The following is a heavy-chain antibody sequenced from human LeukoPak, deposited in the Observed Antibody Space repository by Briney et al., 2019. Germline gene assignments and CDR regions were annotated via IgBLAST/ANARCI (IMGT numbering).Heavy chain of an antibody. CDR2: INHSGST. Sequence: SETLSLTCAVYGGSFSGYYWSWIRQPPGKGLEWIGEINHSGSTYYNPSLKSRVTISVDTSKNQFSLKLSSVTAADTAVYYCARDGSTVTPSVFDYWGQGTLVTVSS. CDR3: ARDGSTVTPSVFDY. CDR1: GGSFSGYY. D-gene: IGHD4-17*01. J-gene: IGHJ4*02. V-gene: IGHV4-34*01.